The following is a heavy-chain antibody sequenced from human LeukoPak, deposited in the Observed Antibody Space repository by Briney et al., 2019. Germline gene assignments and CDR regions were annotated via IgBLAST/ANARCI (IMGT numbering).Heavy chain of an antibody. CDR3: AKDQDYYDSSGYYLAEYFQH. Sequence: SGGSLRLSCVASGFTFSTYAMSWVRQAPGEGLEWVSAISGSGGSTYYADSVKGGFTISRENSKNTLYLQMNSQRAEDTAVYYCAKDQDYYDSSGYYLAEYFQHWGQGTLVTVSS. V-gene: IGHV3-23*01. CDR2: ISGSGGST. D-gene: IGHD3-22*01. CDR1: GFTFSTYA. J-gene: IGHJ1*01.